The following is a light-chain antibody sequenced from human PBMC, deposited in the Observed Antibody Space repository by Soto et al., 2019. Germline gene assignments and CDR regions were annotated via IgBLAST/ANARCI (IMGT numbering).Light chain of an antibody. Sequence: DIQTTQSPSSLSASVGERVTITCRASQSINTYLNWFQQRPGKAPKLLIYAASSLPSGVPSRFSGSGFGTDFTLTISSLQREDFATYYCQQSHITQYSFGQGTKVDIK. V-gene: IGKV1-39*01. CDR1: QSINTY. CDR2: AAS. J-gene: IGKJ2*03. CDR3: QQSHITQYS.